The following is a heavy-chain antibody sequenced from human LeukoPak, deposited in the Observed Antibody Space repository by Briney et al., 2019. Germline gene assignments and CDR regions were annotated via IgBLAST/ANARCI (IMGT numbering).Heavy chain of an antibody. J-gene: IGHJ4*02. D-gene: IGHD6-13*01. CDR3: ARLSIAAPGSDY. Sequence: GGSLRLSCATSGFTFTTYWMSWIRQVPGKGLEWVANINQDGSEKYYVDSVKGRFTISRDNAKNSLYLQMNSLRAEDTAVYYCARLSIAAPGSDYWGQGTLVTVS. CDR1: GFTFTTYW. V-gene: IGHV3-7*01. CDR2: INQDGSEK.